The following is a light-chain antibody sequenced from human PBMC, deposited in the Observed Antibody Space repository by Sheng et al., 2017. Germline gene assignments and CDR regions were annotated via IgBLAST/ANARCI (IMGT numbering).Light chain of an antibody. CDR1: QSVLYSTNNKYF. V-gene: IGKV4-1*01. CDR2: WAS. J-gene: IGKJ1*01. CDR3: QQYYSLPAT. Sequence: DIVMTQSPDSLAVSLGERATINCKSSQSVLYSTNNKYFLAWYQQKPGQPPKLLIYWASTREVGVPDRFSGSGSGTDFTLTISSLQAEDVAVYYCQQYYSLPATFGQGTKVEIK.